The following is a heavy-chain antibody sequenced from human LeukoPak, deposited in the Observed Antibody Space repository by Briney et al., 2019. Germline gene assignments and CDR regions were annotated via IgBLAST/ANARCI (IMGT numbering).Heavy chain of an antibody. Sequence: GESLKISCKGSGYSFATYWIGWVRQKPGKGLEWMGTIYPGDSDTRYSPSFQGQVTISADKSISTAYLQWSSLKASDTAMYYCARPSGDSSSWFDFDYWGQGTLVTVSS. D-gene: IGHD6-13*01. CDR3: ARPSGDSSSWFDFDY. CDR1: GYSFATYW. CDR2: IYPGDSDT. J-gene: IGHJ4*02. V-gene: IGHV5-51*01.